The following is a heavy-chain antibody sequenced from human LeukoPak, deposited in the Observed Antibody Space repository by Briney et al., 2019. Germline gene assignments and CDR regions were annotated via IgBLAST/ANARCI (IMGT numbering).Heavy chain of an antibody. D-gene: IGHD2-15*01. CDR1: GYTFTSYD. CDR2: MNPNSGNT. V-gene: IGHV1-8*01. CDR3: ARDESQVAATYYYYYGMDV. J-gene: IGHJ6*02. Sequence: ASVKVSCKASGYTFTSYDINWVRQATGQGLEWMGWMNPNSGNTGYAQKFQGRVTMTRNTSISTAYMELSSLRSEDTAVYYCARDESQVAATYYYYYGMDVWGQGTTVTVSS.